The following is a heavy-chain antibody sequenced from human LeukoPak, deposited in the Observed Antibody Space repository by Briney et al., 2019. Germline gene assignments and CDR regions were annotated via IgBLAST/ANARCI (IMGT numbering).Heavy chain of an antibody. D-gene: IGHD6-13*01. J-gene: IGHJ5*02. V-gene: IGHV4-34*01. CDR3: ASRIVASSIRIQDRGNWFDP. CDR2: INHSGST. CDR1: GGSFSGYY. Sequence: MTSETLSLTCAVYGGSFSGYYWSWIRQPPGKGLEWIGEINHSGSTNYNPSLKSRVTISVDTSKNQFSLKLSSVTAADTAVYYCASRIVASSIRIQDRGNWFDPWGQGTLVTVSS.